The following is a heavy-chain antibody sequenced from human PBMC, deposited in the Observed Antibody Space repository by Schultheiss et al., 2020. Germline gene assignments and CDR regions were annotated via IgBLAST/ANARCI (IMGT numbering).Heavy chain of an antibody. CDR3: AAYSGNDLGWFDP. J-gene: IGHJ5*02. Sequence: SETLSLTCAVYGGSFSGYYWSWIRQPPGKGLEWIGEINHSGSTNYNPSLKSRVTISVDTSKNQFSLKLSSVTAADTAVYYCAAYSGNDLGWFDPWGQGTLVTVSS. D-gene: IGHD5-12*01. CDR2: INHSGST. CDR1: GGSFSGYY. V-gene: IGHV4-34*01.